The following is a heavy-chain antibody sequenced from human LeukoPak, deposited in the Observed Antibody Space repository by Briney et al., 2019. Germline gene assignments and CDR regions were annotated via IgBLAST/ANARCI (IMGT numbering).Heavy chain of an antibody. D-gene: IGHD6-19*01. CDR2: IYTSGST. CDR1: GGSISSGSYY. CDR3: ARVRGSGWYGNDKYYYYMDV. J-gene: IGHJ6*03. Sequence: SETLSLTCTVSGGSISSGSYYWSWIRQPAGKGLEWIGRIYTSGSTNYNPSLKSRVTISVDTSKNQFSLKLSSVTAADTAVYYCARVRGSGWYGNDKYYYYMDVWGKGTTVTVSS. V-gene: IGHV4-61*02.